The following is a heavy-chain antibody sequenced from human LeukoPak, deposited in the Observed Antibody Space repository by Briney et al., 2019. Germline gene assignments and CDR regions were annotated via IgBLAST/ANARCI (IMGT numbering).Heavy chain of an antibody. Sequence: SETLSLTCAVSGGSFSGYYWTWIRQPPGKGLEWIGEINHSGSANYNPTLMSRVTISLDTSKNHFSLNLSSVTAADTAVYYCARGQGTVTTHWGQGTLVTVSS. CDR3: ARGQGTVTTH. V-gene: IGHV4-34*01. CDR2: INHSGSA. J-gene: IGHJ4*02. D-gene: IGHD4-11*01. CDR1: GGSFSGYY.